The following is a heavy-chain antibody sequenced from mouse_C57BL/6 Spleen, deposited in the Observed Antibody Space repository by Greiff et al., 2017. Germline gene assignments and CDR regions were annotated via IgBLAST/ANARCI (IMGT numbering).Heavy chain of an antibody. CDR1: GFTFRSYA. CDR3: AKDSPRDSAIGY. V-gene: IGHV5-4*01. D-gene: IGHD3-3*01. Sequence: EVHLVESGGGLVKPGASLKLSCAASGFTFRSYALSWVRQTPEKRLEWVAPISDGGSYTYYPDNVKGRFTISRDKAKHNRYLQMSHMKSGDTAMYYCAKDSPRDSAIGYWGQGTTVTVSS. CDR2: ISDGGSYT. J-gene: IGHJ4*01.